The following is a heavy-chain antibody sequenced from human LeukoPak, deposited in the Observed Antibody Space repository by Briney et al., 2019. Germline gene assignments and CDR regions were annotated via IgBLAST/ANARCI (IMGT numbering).Heavy chain of an antibody. V-gene: IGHV3-53*01. Sequence: GGSLRLSCAASGLTVSSTYMTWVRQAPGKGLEWLSMIYSGGDTYYADSVKGRFTISRDNSKNTLYLQINSLRAEDTAVYYCANLPRGDSWGQGTLVTVSS. D-gene: IGHD3-10*01. CDR2: IYSGGDT. J-gene: IGHJ4*02. CDR3: ANLPRGDS. CDR1: GLTVSSTY.